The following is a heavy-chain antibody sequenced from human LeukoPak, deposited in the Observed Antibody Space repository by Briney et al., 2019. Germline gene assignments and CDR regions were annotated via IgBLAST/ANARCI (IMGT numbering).Heavy chain of an antibody. D-gene: IGHD6-13*01. CDR1: GFTFSSYS. CDR2: ISSSSSYI. J-gene: IGHJ4*02. V-gene: IGHV3-21*01. CDR3: ARDVAAAGFDY. Sequence: GGSLGLSCAASGFTFSSYSMNWVRQAPGKGLEWVSSISSSSSYIYYADSVKGRFTISRDNAKNSLYLQMNSLRAEDTAVYYCARDVAAAGFDYWGQGTLVTVSS.